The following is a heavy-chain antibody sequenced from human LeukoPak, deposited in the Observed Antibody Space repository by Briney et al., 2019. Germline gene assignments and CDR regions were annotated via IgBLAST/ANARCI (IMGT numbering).Heavy chain of an antibody. J-gene: IGHJ4*02. CDR1: GFTFSSYA. D-gene: IGHD3-3*01. V-gene: IGHV3-23*01. Sequence: GGSLRLSCAASGFTFSSYAMIWVRQAPGKGLEWVSAIIGSGGSTYYADSVKGRFTISRDNSKNTLYLQMNSLRAEDTAVYYCAKDLTYYDFWSGYSPMDYWGQGTLVTVSS. CDR2: IIGSGGST. CDR3: AKDLTYYDFWSGYSPMDY.